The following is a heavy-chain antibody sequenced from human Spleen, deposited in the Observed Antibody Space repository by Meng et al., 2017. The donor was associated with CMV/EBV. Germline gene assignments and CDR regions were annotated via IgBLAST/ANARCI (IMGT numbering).Heavy chain of an antibody. CDR3: ARDYISGNYYPRNYFYYAMDV. J-gene: IGHJ6*02. D-gene: IGHD1-26*01. Sequence: GESLKISCAASGFTFSSYWMSWVRQAPGKGLEWVANIKQDGSEKYYVDSVKGRFTISRDNAKDSLSLQMNSLRAEDTAVYYCARDYISGNYYPRNYFYYAMDVWGQGTTVTVSS. CDR2: IKQDGSEK. V-gene: IGHV3-7*01. CDR1: GFTFSSYW.